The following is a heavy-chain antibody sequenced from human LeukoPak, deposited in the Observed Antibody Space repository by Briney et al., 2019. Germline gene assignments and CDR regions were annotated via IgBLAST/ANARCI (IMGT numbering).Heavy chain of an antibody. D-gene: IGHD5-18*01. J-gene: IGHJ6*03. V-gene: IGHV1-8*01. CDR2: MNPNSGNT. Sequence: ASVKVSCKASGYTFTSYDINWARQATGQGLEWMWWMNPNSGNTGYAQKFQGRVTMTRNTSISTAYMELSSLRSEDTAVYYCARDNGGTAMAYYYYYYMDVWGKGTTVTISS. CDR1: GYTFTSYD. CDR3: ARDNGGTAMAYYYYYYMDV.